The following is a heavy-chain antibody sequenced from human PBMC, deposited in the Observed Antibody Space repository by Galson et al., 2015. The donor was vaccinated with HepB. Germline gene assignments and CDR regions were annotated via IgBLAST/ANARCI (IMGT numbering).Heavy chain of an antibody. CDR2: ISSSSSYI. D-gene: IGHD4-23*01. CDR3: ARGREATVVDY. V-gene: IGHV3-21*01. J-gene: IGHJ4*02. CDR1: GFPFSSYS. Sequence: SLRLSCAASGFPFSSYSMNWVRQAPGKGLEWLSSISSSSSYIYYADTVKGRFTISRDNAKNSLYLQMNSLRAEDTAGYYCARGREATVVDYSGQVTLVTVSS.